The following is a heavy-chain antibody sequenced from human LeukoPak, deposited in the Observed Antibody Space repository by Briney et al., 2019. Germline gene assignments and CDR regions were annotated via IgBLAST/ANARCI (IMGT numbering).Heavy chain of an antibody. CDR1: GFTFSSYW. CDR3: ARVGYSYAKDY. J-gene: IGHJ4*02. CDR2: INSDGSST. Sequence: GGSLRLSCAASGFTFSSYWMHWVRQAPGKGLVWVSRINSDGSSTSYADSVKGRFTISRDNAKNTLYLQMNSLRAEDTAVYYCARVGYSYAKDYWGQGTLVTVSS. V-gene: IGHV3-74*01. D-gene: IGHD5-18*01.